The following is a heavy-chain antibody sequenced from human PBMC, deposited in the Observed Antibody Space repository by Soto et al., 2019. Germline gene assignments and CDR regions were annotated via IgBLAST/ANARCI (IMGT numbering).Heavy chain of an antibody. D-gene: IGHD4-17*01. CDR1: GFTFSRFD. Sequence: PGGSLRLSCAASGFTFSRFDLHWVRQVTGKRLEWVSGIGTSGDPYYAVSVKGRFTVSRDNAKNSIFLEMNSLRAGDTAVYFCARAVPGYGGYYFDYWGQGALVTVSS. CDR3: ARAVPGYGGYYFDY. V-gene: IGHV3-13*05. CDR2: IGTSGDP. J-gene: IGHJ4*02.